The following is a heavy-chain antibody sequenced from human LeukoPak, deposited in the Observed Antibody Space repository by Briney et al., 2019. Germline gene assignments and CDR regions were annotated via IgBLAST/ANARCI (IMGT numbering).Heavy chain of an antibody. J-gene: IGHJ6*03. CDR3: AKARLRGYYYRDV. CDR2: ISSSGSTI. V-gene: IGHV3-48*03. Sequence: GGSLRFSCAASGFTFSSYEMNWVRQAPGKGLEWVSYISSSGSTIYYADSVKGRFTISRDNSKNSLYLQMNSLRGEDTALYYCAKARLRGYYYRDVWGKGTTVTVSS. CDR1: GFTFSSYE. D-gene: IGHD4-17*01.